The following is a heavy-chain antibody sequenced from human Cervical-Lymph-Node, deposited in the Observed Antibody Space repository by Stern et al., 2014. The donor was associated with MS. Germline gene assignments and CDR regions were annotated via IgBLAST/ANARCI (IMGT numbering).Heavy chain of an antibody. CDR1: GGTFSSYA. CDR2: IIPIFGTA. V-gene: IGHV1-69*01. D-gene: IGHD1-1*01. CDR3: ARVEYGMDV. Sequence: VQLVQSGAEVKKPGSSVKVSCKASGGTFSSYAISWVRQAPGQGLEWMGGIIPIFGTANCAQKVQGRVTIIAGESKSTASMGLSILRSEDTAVYYCARVEYGMDVWGQGTTVTVSS. J-gene: IGHJ6*02.